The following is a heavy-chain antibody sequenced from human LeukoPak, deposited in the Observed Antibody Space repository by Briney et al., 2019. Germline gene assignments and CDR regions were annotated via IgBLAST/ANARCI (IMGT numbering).Heavy chain of an antibody. D-gene: IGHD3-22*01. CDR3: AREAGDSSGYH. CDR1: GYTFTSYA. J-gene: IGHJ4*02. CDR2: IIPIFGTA. Sequence: SVKVSCKASGYTFTSYAISWVRQAPGQGLGWMGGIIPIFGTANYAQKFQGRVTITADESTSTAYMELSSLRSEDTAVYYCAREAGDSSGYHWGQGTLVTVSS. V-gene: IGHV1-69*13.